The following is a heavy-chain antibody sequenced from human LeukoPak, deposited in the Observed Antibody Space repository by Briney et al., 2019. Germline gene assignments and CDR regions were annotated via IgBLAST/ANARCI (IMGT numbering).Heavy chain of an antibody. CDR2: ITSSSNYI. J-gene: IGHJ4*02. Sequence: GGSLRLSCAASGFTFSIYSMNWVRQAPGKGLEWLSSITSSSNYIYYADSVKGRFTISRDNVQNSLYLQMNSLRAEDTAMYYCARDRGYFDNWGQGTLVSVSS. CDR3: ARDRGYFDN. CDR1: GFTFSIYS. V-gene: IGHV3-21*01.